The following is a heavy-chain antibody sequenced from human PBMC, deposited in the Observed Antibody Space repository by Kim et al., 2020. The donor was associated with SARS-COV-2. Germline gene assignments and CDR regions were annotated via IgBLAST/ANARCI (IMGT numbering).Heavy chain of an antibody. V-gene: IGHV4-34*01. CDR2: INHSGST. CDR3: ARGLTVTKFYYYYYDMDV. D-gene: IGHD4-17*01. Sequence: SETLSLTCAVYGGSFSGYYWSWIRQPPGKGLEWIGEINHSGSTNYNPSLKSRVTISVDTSKNQFSLKLSSVTAADTAVYYCARGLTVTKFYYYYYDMDVWGQGTTVTVSS. J-gene: IGHJ6*02. CDR1: GGSFSGYY.